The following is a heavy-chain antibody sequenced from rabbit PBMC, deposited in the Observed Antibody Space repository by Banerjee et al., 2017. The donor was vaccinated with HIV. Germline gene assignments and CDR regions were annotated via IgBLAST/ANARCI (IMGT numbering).Heavy chain of an antibody. J-gene: IGHJ4*01. Sequence: QSLEESGGDLVKPGASLTLTCTASGFSFSSGYYMYWVRQAPGKGLEWIACIDAGRSGSTYYASWAKGRFTISKTSSTTVTLQMTSLTAADTATYFCARGAGSNTIYFNLWGPGTLVTVS. CDR3: ARGAGSNTIYFNL. CDR1: GFSFSSGYY. D-gene: IGHD4-2*01. CDR2: IDAGRSGST. V-gene: IGHV1S40*01.